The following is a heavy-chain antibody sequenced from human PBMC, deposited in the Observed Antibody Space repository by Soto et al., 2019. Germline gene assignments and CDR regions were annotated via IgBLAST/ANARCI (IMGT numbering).Heavy chain of an antibody. V-gene: IGHV4-59*01. Sequence: SETLSLTCTVSGGSISSYYWSWIRQPPGKGLEWIGYIYYSGSTNYNPSLKSRVTISVDTSKNQFSLKLSSVTAADTAVYYCAREKPLNWFDPWGQGTLVTVSS. CDR3: AREKPLNWFDP. J-gene: IGHJ5*02. CDR1: GGSISSYY. CDR2: IYYSGST.